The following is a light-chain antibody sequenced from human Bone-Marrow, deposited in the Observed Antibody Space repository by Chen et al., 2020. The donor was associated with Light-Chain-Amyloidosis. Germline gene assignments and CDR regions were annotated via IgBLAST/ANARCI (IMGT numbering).Light chain of an antibody. V-gene: IGKV1-12*01. CDR3: QQSYIAPYT. J-gene: IGKJ2*01. Sequence: DIQMTQSPSSVSASVGDRVTITCRASLGISSWLAWYQQKPGKAPKLLIYAASTLQSGVSSRFSGSGSGTDFTLTITNLQAEDFATYYCQQSYIAPYTFGQGTMLEIK. CDR1: LGISSW. CDR2: AAS.